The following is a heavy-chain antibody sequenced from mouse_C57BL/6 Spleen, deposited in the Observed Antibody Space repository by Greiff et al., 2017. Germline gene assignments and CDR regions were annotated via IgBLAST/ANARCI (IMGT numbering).Heavy chain of an antibody. J-gene: IGHJ3*01. D-gene: IGHD1-1*01. CDR3: ARSYYYGSSYLFAY. Sequence: QVQLQQSGAELVRPGTSVKVSCKASGYAFTNYLIEWVKQRPGQGLEWIGVINPGSGGTNYNEKFKGKATLTADKSSSTAYMQLSSLTSEDSAVYFCARSYYYGSSYLFAYWGQGTLVTVSA. CDR2: INPGSGGT. CDR1: GYAFTNYL. V-gene: IGHV1-54*01.